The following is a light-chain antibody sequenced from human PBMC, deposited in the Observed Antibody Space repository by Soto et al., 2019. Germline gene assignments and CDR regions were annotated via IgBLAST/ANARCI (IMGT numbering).Light chain of an antibody. Sequence: IVLTQSPGTLSLSPGEGATLSCRTSQSISSTYLAWYQQRPGQAPRLLIYAASSRATGIPDRFSGSGSGTDFNLTISRLEPEDFAVYYCQQYFGSLYTFGQGTKLEIK. V-gene: IGKV3-20*01. CDR1: QSISSTY. J-gene: IGKJ2*01. CDR2: AAS. CDR3: QQYFGSLYT.